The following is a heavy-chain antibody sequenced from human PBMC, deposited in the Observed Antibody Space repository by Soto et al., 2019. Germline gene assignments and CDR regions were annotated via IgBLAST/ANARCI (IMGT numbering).Heavy chain of an antibody. CDR3: ARAQGWEQLRMDV. D-gene: IGHD1-26*01. Sequence: GGSLRLSCAASGLTFNSYEMYWVRQAPREGLEWVAYISGSGGTIYYADSVQGRFTISRDNRKNSLYLQMNSLRVEDTAVYYCARAQGWEQLRMDVWGQGTKVTVSS. CDR2: ISGSGGTI. V-gene: IGHV3-48*03. CDR1: GLTFNSYE. J-gene: IGHJ6*02.